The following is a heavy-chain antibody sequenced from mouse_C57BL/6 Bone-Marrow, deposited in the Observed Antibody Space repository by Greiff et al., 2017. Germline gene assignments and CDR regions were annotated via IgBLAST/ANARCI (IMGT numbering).Heavy chain of an antibody. V-gene: IGHV1-50*01. J-gene: IGHJ4*01. CDR1: GYTFTSYW. CDR3: ARGTTAMDY. Sequence: QVQLQQSGAELVKPGASVKLSCKASGYTFTSYWMQWVKQRPGQGLEWIGEIDPSDSYTNYNQKFKGKATLTVDTSSSTAYMQLSSLTSEDSAVYYCARGTTAMDYWGQGTSVTVSS. CDR2: IDPSDSYT. D-gene: IGHD1-2*01.